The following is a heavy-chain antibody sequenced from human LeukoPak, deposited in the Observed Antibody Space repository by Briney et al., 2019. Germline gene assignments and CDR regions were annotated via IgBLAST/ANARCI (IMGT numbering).Heavy chain of an antibody. J-gene: IGHJ5*02. CDR2: IRYDGSNK. CDR1: GFTFSSYG. CDR3: AAPIVVVPAAHPP. D-gene: IGHD2-2*01. V-gene: IGHV3-30*02. Sequence: GGSLRLSCAASGFTFSSYGMHWVRQAPGKGLEWVAFIRYDGSNKYYADSVKGRFSISRDNSKNTLYLQMNSLRAEDTAVYYRAAPIVVVPAAHPPWGQGTLVTVSS.